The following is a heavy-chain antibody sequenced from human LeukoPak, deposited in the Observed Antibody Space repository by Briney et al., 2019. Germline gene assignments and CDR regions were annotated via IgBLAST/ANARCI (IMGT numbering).Heavy chain of an antibody. CDR1: GFTFRSHA. CDR3: AKGSF. D-gene: IGHD3-10*01. J-gene: IGHJ4*02. V-gene: IGHV3-23*01. CDR2: IYENGGTT. Sequence: GGSLRLSCVGSGFTFRSHAMSWVRQAPEKGLEFVSGIYENGGTTYYADSVKGRFTSSRDNSKNTLYLQMNNLRAEDTAAYYCAKGSFWGQGTLVTVSS.